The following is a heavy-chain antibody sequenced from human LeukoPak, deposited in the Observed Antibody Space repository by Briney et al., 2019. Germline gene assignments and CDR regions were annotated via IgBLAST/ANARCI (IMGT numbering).Heavy chain of an antibody. D-gene: IGHD3-22*01. Sequence: GASVKVSCKASGYTFTSYGISWVRQAPGQGLEWMGWISAYNGNTNYAQKLQGRVTMTTDTSTSTAYMELRSLRSDDTAVYYCARVATYYFASSGYSTWGQGTLVTVSS. CDR3: ARVATYYFASSGYST. J-gene: IGHJ5*02. CDR1: GYTFTSYG. CDR2: ISAYNGNT. V-gene: IGHV1-18*01.